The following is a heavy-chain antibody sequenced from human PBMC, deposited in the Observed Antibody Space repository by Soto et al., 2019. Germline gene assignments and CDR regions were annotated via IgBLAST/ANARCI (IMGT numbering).Heavy chain of an antibody. CDR3: AGGGNTALAYYFYGMDI. CDR1: GGSMISYY. J-gene: IGHJ6*02. V-gene: IGHV4-59*01. CDR2: SYDSGST. D-gene: IGHD5-18*01. Sequence: TLSLTCTVSGGSMISYYWSWIRQPPGKGLEWIAYSYDSGSTSYSPSLQSRVTMSVDTPKNQFSLKLSSVTAADTAVYYCAGGGNTALAYYFYGMDIWGQGTTVTVSS.